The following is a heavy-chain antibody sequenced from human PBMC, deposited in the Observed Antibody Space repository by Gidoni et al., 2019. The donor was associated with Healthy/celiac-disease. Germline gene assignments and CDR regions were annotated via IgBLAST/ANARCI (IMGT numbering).Heavy chain of an antibody. V-gene: IGHV4-39*01. J-gene: IGHJ5*02. CDR2: IYYSGST. D-gene: IGHD3-3*01. CDR1: GGSISSSSYY. CDR3: ARRKQDRDFWSGYPGGRWFDP. Sequence: QLQLQESGPGLVKPSETLSLTCTVSGGSISSSSYYWGWIRQPPGKGLEWIGSIYYSGSTYYNPSLKSRVTISVDTSKNQFSLKLSSVTAADTAVYYCARRKQDRDFWSGYPGGRWFDPWGQGTLVTVSS.